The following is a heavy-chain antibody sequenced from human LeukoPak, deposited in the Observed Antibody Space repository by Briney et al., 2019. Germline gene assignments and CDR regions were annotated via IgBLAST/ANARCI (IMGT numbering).Heavy chain of an antibody. D-gene: IGHD2-21*02. Sequence: GGSLRLSCAASGFTFSTYAMSWVRQAPGKGLEWVSSISGSGGSTYYADSVKGRFTISRDNSKNTLYLQMNSLRAEDTAVYHCAKTTYCGGDCYSWYFDYWGQGTLVTVSS. CDR3: AKTTYCGGDCYSWYFDY. J-gene: IGHJ4*02. CDR1: GFTFSTYA. CDR2: ISGSGGST. V-gene: IGHV3-23*01.